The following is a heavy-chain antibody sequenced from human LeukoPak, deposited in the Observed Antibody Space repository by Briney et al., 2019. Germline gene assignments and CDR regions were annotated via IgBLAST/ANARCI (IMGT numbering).Heavy chain of an antibody. Sequence: GGSLRLSCAASGFSFSSYAMTWARQAPVKGLEWVSAISGDGTRTYYADSVKGRFTISRDNAKNSLYLQMNSLRAEDTALYYCAKGLGGTGGDYWGQGTLVTVSS. D-gene: IGHD3-16*01. J-gene: IGHJ4*02. CDR3: AKGLGGTGGDY. V-gene: IGHV3-23*01. CDR2: ISGDGTRT. CDR1: GFSFSSYA.